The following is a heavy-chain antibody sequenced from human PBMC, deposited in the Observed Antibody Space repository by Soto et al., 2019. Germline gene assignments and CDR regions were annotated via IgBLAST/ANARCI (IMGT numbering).Heavy chain of an antibody. D-gene: IGHD6-19*01. CDR3: AKEPRAVAGTGVDY. J-gene: IGHJ4*02. Sequence: EVQVLESGGGLVQPGGSLRLSCAASGFIFSSYAMSWVRQAPGKGLEWVSAIGGSGGSPYYADSVKGRFTISRDNTKKTLYLQMNSLRAEDTAVYYCAKEPRAVAGTGVDYWGQGTLVTVSS. V-gene: IGHV3-23*01. CDR1: GFIFSSYA. CDR2: IGGSGGSP.